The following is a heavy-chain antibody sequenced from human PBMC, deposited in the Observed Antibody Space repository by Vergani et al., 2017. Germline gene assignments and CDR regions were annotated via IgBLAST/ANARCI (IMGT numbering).Heavy chain of an antibody. J-gene: IGHJ4*02. CDR3: ARLILSLEWVLFDY. CDR1: GGSISSSSYY. CDR2: IYYSGST. Sequence: QLQLQESGPGLVKPSETLSLTCTVSGGSISSSSYYWGWIRQPPGKGLEWIGSIYYSGSTYYNPSLKSRVTISVDTSKNQFSLKLSSVTSADTAVYYCARLILSLEWVLFDYWGQGTLVTVSS. V-gene: IGHV4-39*01. D-gene: IGHD3-3*01.